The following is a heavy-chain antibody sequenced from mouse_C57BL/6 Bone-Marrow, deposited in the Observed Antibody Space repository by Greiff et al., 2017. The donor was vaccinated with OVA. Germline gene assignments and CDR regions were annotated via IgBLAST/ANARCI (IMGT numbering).Heavy chain of an antibody. CDR3: ARSREIYYGMYWYFDV. CDR1: GYTFTSYG. J-gene: IGHJ1*03. D-gene: IGHD2-1*01. CDR2: IYPRSGNT. V-gene: IGHV1-81*01. Sequence: VQLQQSGAELARPGASVKLSCKASGYTFTSYGISWVKQRPGQGLEWIGEIYPRSGNTYYNEKFKGKATLTADKSSSTAYMELRRLTSEDSAVYFCARSREIYYGMYWYFDVWGTGTTVTVSS.